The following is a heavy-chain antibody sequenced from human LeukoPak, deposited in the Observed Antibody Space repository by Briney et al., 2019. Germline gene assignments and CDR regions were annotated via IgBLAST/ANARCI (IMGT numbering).Heavy chain of an antibody. CDR3: ARGEAYGSGSYAFDI. D-gene: IGHD3-10*01. Sequence: GGSLRLSCAASGFTFSSYWMHWVRQAPGKGLVWVSRIISDGSSTSYADSVKGRFTISRDNAKNTLYLQMNSLRAEDTAVYYCARGEAYGSGSYAFDIWGQGTMVTVSS. CDR1: GFTFSSYW. J-gene: IGHJ3*02. V-gene: IGHV3-74*01. CDR2: IISDGSST.